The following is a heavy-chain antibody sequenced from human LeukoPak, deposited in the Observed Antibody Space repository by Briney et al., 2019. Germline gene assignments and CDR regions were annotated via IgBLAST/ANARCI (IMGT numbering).Heavy chain of an antibody. CDR1: GFTFSSYA. CDR3: AKVTYYDFWSGYLDY. J-gene: IGHJ4*02. V-gene: IGHV3-23*01. D-gene: IGHD3-3*01. CDR2: ISGSGGST. Sequence: SGGSLRLSCAASGFTFSSYAMSWVRQAPGKGPEWVSAISGSGGSTYYADSVKGRFTISRDNSKNTLYLQMNSLRAEDTAVYYCAKVTYYDFWSGYLDYWGQGTLVTVSS.